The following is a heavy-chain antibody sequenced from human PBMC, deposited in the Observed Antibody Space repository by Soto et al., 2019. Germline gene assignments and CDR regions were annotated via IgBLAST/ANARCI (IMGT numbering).Heavy chain of an antibody. Sequence: QITLNESGPTVVKPTDTLTLTCTFSGFSLTTSGVGVGWVRQSPGKAPEWLAFIYWDDDKRYSTSLKSRLTITKDPSKNQVVLTMANVYPADTATYYCAHRVLRAVFGLVTTTAIYFDFWGQGTPVVVSS. D-gene: IGHD3-3*01. CDR2: IYWDDDK. CDR3: AHRVLRAVFGLVTTTAIYFDF. V-gene: IGHV2-5*02. J-gene: IGHJ4*02. CDR1: GFSLTTSGVG.